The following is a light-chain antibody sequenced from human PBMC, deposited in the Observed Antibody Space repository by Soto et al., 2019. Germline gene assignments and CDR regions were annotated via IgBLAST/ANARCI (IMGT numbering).Light chain of an antibody. CDR1: QSISGW. Sequence: DIQMTQSPSTLSASVGDRVTITCRASQSISGWLAWYQQKPGKAPNLLIYDASSLESGVPSRFSGSGSGTEFTLTISSLQPDDFATYYCQQYDSYSWTFGQGTKVEI. J-gene: IGKJ1*01. V-gene: IGKV1-5*01. CDR2: DAS. CDR3: QQYDSYSWT.